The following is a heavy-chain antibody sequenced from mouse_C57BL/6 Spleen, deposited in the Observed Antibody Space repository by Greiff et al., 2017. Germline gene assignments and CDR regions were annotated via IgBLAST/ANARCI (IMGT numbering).Heavy chain of an antibody. CDR3: AREDYDYDYAMDY. V-gene: IGHV3-6*01. Sequence: VQLQESGPGLVKPSPSLSLTCSVTGYSITSGYYWNWIRQFPGNKLEWMGYISYDGSNNYNPSLKNRISITRDTSKNQFFLKLNSVTTEDTATYDCAREDYDYDYAMDYWGQGTSVTVSS. D-gene: IGHD2-4*01. J-gene: IGHJ4*01. CDR2: ISYDGSN. CDR1: GYSITSGYY.